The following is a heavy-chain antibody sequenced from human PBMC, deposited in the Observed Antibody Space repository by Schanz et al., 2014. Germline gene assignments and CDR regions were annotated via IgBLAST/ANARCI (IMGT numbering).Heavy chain of an antibody. CDR1: GFTFSTSA. V-gene: IGHV3-23*04. J-gene: IGHJ4*02. Sequence: EVQLVESGGGLVEPGGSLRLSCEASGFTFSTSAMSWVRQAPGKGLEWVSSLGGSTGGIYYADSVRGRFTVSRDNSKNTVDLQMNSLRAEDTAVYYCAKEESPPSLVDYWGQGTLVTVSS. CDR2: LGGSTGGI. CDR3: AKEESPPSLVDY.